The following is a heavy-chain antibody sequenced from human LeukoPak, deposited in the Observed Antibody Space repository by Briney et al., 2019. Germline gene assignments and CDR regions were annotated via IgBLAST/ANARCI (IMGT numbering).Heavy chain of an antibody. V-gene: IGHV4-38-2*01. Sequence: PSETLSLTCAVSSYSISSGYYWGWIRQPPGKGLEWIGSIYHSGSTYYNPSLKSRVTISVDTSKNQFSLKLSSVTAADTAVYYCARAGVVPAAINRAFDIWGQGSVVTVSS. D-gene: IGHD2-2*02. J-gene: IGHJ3*02. CDR1: SYSISSGYY. CDR2: IYHSGST. CDR3: ARAGVVPAAINRAFDI.